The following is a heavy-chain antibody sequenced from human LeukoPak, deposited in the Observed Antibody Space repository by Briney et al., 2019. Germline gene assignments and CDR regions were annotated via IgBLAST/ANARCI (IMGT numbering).Heavy chain of an antibody. D-gene: IGHD4-11*01. Sequence: ASVKVSCKASGGTFSSYAISWVRQAPGQGLEWMGGIIPIFGTANYAQKFQGRVTITADESTSTAYMELSSLRSEDTAVYYRARKNYSNSDYYYYYMDVWGKGTTVTVSS. CDR3: ARKNYSNSDYYYYYMDV. CDR2: IIPIFGTA. J-gene: IGHJ6*03. CDR1: GGTFSSYA. V-gene: IGHV1-69*13.